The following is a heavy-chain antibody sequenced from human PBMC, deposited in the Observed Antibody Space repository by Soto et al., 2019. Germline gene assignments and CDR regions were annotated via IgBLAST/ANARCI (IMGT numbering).Heavy chain of an antibody. V-gene: IGHV3-23*01. Sequence: PGGSLRLSCAASGVTLNSYAMSWVRQAPGKGLEWVSTISGGGGSTYNADSVKGRFTISRDNSKNTLYLQMNSLRAEDTATYYCAKGDPQQLPSFYYYYYGWDVWGQGTTVTVSS. CDR2: ISGGGGST. J-gene: IGHJ6*02. CDR1: GVTLNSYA. D-gene: IGHD6-13*01. CDR3: AKGDPQQLPSFYYYYYGWDV.